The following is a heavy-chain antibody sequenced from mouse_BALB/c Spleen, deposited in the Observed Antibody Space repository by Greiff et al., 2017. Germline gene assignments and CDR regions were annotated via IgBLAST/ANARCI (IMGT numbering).Heavy chain of an antibody. D-gene: IGHD3-1*01. CDR1: GYTFTDYN. CDR2: IYPYNGGT. J-gene: IGHJ2*01. V-gene: IGHV1S29*02. Sequence: VQLQQSGPELVKPGASVKISCKASGYTFTDYNMHWVKQSHGKSLEWIGYIYPYNGGTGYNQKFKSKATLTVDNSSSTAYMELRSLTSEDSAVYYCASQLLLRGDYWGQGTTLTVSS. CDR3: ASQLLLRGDY.